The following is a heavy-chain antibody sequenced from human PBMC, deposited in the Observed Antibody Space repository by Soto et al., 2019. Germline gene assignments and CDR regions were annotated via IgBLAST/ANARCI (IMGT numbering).Heavy chain of an antibody. V-gene: IGHV3-23*01. CDR1: VFTFSSYA. D-gene: IGHD6-19*01. CDR2: ITGSGGST. J-gene: IGHJ4*02. Sequence: EVQLLESGGGLVQTGGSLRLSCAASVFTFSSYAMSWVREAPVKGLVWVSGITGSGGSTYYADSVKGRFTISRVNSKNPLYLQMNSLRAGDAAVYYCAKGRNQWLAPPYFDYWGQGALVTVSS. CDR3: AKGRNQWLAPPYFDY.